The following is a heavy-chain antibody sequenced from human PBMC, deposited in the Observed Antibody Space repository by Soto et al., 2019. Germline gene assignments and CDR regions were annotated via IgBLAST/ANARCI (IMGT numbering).Heavy chain of an antibody. V-gene: IGHV1-2*04. J-gene: IGHJ6*03. CDR2: INPNSGGT. CDR1: GYTFTGYY. CDR3: ARGYYDFYYMGV. Sequence: ASVKVSCKASGYTFTGYYMHWVRQAPGQGLEWMGWINPNSGGTNYAQKFQGWVTMTRDTSISTAYMELSRLRSDDTAVYYCARGYYDFYYMGVWGKGTTVTVSS. D-gene: IGHD3-3*01.